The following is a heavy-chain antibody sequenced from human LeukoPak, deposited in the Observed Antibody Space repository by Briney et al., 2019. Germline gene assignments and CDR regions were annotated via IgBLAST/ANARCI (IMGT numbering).Heavy chain of an antibody. J-gene: IGHJ4*02. D-gene: IGHD3-22*01. Sequence: SETLSLTCAVYGGSFSGYYWSWIRQPPGKGLEWIGEINHSGSTNYNPSLKSRVTISVDTSKNQFSLKLSSVTAADTAVYYCARMEAGSGYFDYWGQGTLVTVSS. CDR2: INHSGST. V-gene: IGHV4-34*01. CDR3: ARMEAGSGYFDY. CDR1: GGSFSGYY.